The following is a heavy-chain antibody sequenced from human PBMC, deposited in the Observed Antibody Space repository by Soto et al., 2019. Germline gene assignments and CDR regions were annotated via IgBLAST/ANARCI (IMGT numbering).Heavy chain of an antibody. Sequence: QMQLVQSGPEVKKPGTSVKVSCKASGFTFTSSSVQWVRQVRGQGLEWMGWIVVGTGDTKYAQKFQERVTFNRDISTSTAYMEVSSLRSEDTAMYYCAADRGYLWGQETLVTVSS. CDR2: IVVGTGDT. CDR3: AADRGYL. J-gene: IGHJ5*02. V-gene: IGHV1-58*01. D-gene: IGHD3-10*01. CDR1: GFTFTSSS.